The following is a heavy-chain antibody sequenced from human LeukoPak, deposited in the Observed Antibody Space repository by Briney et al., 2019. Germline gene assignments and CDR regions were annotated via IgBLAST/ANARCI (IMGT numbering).Heavy chain of an antibody. CDR1: GYSFSDYD. D-gene: IGHD3-10*01. CDR3: TIDKARGIYYFDY. Sequence: ASVKVSCKASGYSFSDYDVNWVRQAAGQGLEWMGWMNPNSGNTGYAQKFQGRVIMTRDTSISTAYMELSSLGSEDTAIYYCTIDKARGIYYFDYWGQGTLVTVSS. CDR2: MNPNSGNT. J-gene: IGHJ4*02. V-gene: IGHV1-8*01.